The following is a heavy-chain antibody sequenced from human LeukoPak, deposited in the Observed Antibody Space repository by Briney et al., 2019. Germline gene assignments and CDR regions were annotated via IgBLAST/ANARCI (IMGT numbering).Heavy chain of an antibody. D-gene: IGHD6-13*01. CDR2: INHSGRT. Sequence: SESLSLTCAVYGGAFSGYYWSWIRQPPGKGREWIGEINHSGRTNYNPSLKSRVTISVDTSKNQFSLKLSSVTAADTAVYYCAVTGYSSSYDYWGQGTLVTVSS. J-gene: IGHJ4*02. CDR3: AVTGYSSSYDY. CDR1: GGAFSGYY. V-gene: IGHV4-34*01.